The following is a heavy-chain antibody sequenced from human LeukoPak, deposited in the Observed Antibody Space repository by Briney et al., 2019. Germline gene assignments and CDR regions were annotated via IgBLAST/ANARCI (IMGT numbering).Heavy chain of an antibody. J-gene: IGHJ5*02. CDR3: ARQPAFAYGSGSYGRWFDP. CDR1: GGSISSYY. CDR2: IYYSGST. V-gene: IGHV4-59*08. D-gene: IGHD3-10*01. Sequence: NPSETLSLTCTVSGGSISSYYWSWIRQPPGKGLEWIGYIYYSGSTNYNPSLKSRVTISVDTSKNQFSLKLSSVTAADTAVYYCARQPAFAYGSGSYGRWFDPWGQGTLVTVSS.